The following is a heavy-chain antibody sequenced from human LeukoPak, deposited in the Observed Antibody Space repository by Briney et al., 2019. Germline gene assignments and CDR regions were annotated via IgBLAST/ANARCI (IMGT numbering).Heavy chain of an antibody. J-gene: IGHJ5*02. CDR1: GGTFSSYA. CDR2: IIPIFGTA. D-gene: IGHD2-2*01. Sequence: ASVKVSCKASGGTFSSYAISWVRQPPGQGLEWMGGIIPIFGTANYAQKLQGRVTITADESTSTAYMELSSLRSEDTAVYYCARDGENYCSSTSCGWFDPWGQGTLVTVSS. CDR3: ARDGENYCSSTSCGWFDP. V-gene: IGHV1-69*13.